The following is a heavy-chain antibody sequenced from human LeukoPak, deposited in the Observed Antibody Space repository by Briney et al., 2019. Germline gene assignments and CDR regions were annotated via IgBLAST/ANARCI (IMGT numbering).Heavy chain of an antibody. D-gene: IGHD2-2*01. V-gene: IGHV4-59*01. Sequence: PSETLSLTCTVSGGSISGYYWSWIRQPPGKGLEWIGYIYYSGSTSYNPSLKSRVTIVDTSKNQFSLKLNSVTAADTAVYYCAREPRYCSRTTSCYHANYFYYMDVWGKGTTVTVSS. J-gene: IGHJ6*03. CDR2: IYYSGST. CDR3: AREPRYCSRTTSCYHANYFYYMDV. CDR1: GGSISGYY.